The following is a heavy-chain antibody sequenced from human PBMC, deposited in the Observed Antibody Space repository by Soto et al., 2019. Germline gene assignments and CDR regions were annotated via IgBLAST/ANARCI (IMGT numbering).Heavy chain of an antibody. D-gene: IGHD3-10*01. J-gene: IGHJ5*02. CDR1: GGSFSGYY. CDR3: ARATAYYASGSSNWFDP. Sequence: PSETLSLTCAVYGGSFSGYYWSWIRQPPGKGLEWIGEINHSGSTNYNPSLKSRVAILVDTTNNRFSLKLMSMTAADEAVYYCARATAYYASGSSNWFDPWGQGTLVTVSS. V-gene: IGHV4-34*01. CDR2: INHSGST.